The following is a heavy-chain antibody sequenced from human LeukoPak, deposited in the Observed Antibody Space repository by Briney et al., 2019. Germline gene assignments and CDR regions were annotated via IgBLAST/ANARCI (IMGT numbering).Heavy chain of an antibody. D-gene: IGHD6-6*01. CDR3: ARDGSSSSLPNQNYYYYYMDV. Sequence: ASVTVSCKASGGTFSSYAISWVRQAPGQGLEWMGGIIPIFGTANYAQKFQGRVTITADKSTSTAYMELSSLRSEDTAVYYCARDGSSSSLPNQNYYYYYMDVWGKGTTVTVSS. CDR1: GGTFSSYA. V-gene: IGHV1-69*06. J-gene: IGHJ6*03. CDR2: IIPIFGTA.